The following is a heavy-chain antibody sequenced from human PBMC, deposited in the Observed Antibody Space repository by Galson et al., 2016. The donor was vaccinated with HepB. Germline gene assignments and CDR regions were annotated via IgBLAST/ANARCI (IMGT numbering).Heavy chain of an antibody. CDR2: ISAGGGRT. CDR1: GSTFNTYA. V-gene: IGHV3-23*01. CDR3: AKDRASRLSSRGWLTNDALDI. D-gene: IGHD6-19*01. J-gene: IGHJ3*02. Sequence: LRLSCAASGSTFNTYAMSWVRQAPGKGPEWVSAISAGGGRTNYVDSVKGRFTISRDNSKSTLYLQMNSLRVDDTALYYCAKDRASRLSSRGWLTNDALDIWGQGTMVTVSS.